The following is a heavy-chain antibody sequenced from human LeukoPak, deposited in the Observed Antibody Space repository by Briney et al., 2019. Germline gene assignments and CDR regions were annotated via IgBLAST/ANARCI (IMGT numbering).Heavy chain of an antibody. D-gene: IGHD1-1*01. V-gene: IGHV3-11*04. CDR1: GIVFSDCY. CDR3: SRRTSLTGNIDL. Sequence: GVTLRLSCAASGIVFSDCYLTWVRQPPTRGLESMSYSSYTGRTKQYADSAKGRYTNSRDNAQKSLYREMNTLSAHDARVLYCSRRTSLTGNIDLWGQGTVVSVSS. CDR2: SSYTGRTK. J-gene: IGHJ5*02.